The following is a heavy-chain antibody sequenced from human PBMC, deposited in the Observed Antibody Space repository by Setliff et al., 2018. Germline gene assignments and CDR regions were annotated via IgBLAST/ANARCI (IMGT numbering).Heavy chain of an antibody. CDR2: IITNTGKT. CDR1: GYTFTNYG. J-gene: IGHJ3*01. D-gene: IGHD2-2*01. V-gene: IGHV1-18*01. Sequence: ASVKVSCKASGYTFTNYGFTWVRQAPGRGLEWMGMIITNTGKTSYPKKFQGRVTMTTDTYTGTGYMELRSLTSDDTAVYFCARFGGSCSSSSCYASDLWGQGTMVAVSS. CDR3: ARFGGSCSSSSCYASDL.